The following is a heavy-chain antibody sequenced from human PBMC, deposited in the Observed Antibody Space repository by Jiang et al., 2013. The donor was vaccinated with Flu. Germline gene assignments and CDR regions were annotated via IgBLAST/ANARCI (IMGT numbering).Heavy chain of an antibody. J-gene: IGHJ4*02. CDR1: GYTFTTYY. CDR2: INPSGGST. Sequence: GAEVKKPGASVKVSCKASGYTFTTYYMHWVRQAPGQGLEWMGIINPSGGSTSYAQKFQGRVTMTRDTSTSTVYMELSSLRSEDTAVYYCARAEDYYDSSGFNMLYWGQGTLVTVSS. V-gene: IGHV1-46*01. CDR3: ARAEDYYDSSGFNMLY. D-gene: IGHD3-22*01.